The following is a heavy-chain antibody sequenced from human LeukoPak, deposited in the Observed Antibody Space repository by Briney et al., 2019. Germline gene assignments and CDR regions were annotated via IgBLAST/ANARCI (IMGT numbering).Heavy chain of an antibody. CDR3: AKEIFTAAAGRAFFDY. CDR2: INSDGSWT. D-gene: IGHD6-13*01. Sequence: PGGSLRLSCAASGNYWMHWVRQAPGKGLVWVSHINSDGSWTSYADSVKGRFTISRDISQNTLYLQMNSLTVEDAAVYSCAKEIFTAAAGRAFFDYWGLGTLVTVSS. J-gene: IGHJ4*02. CDR1: GNYW. V-gene: IGHV3-74*01.